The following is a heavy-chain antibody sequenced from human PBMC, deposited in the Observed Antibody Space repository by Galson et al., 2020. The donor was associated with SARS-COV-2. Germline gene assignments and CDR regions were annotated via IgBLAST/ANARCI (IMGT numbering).Heavy chain of an antibody. CDR3: ARGNEFRPYVAFKT. D-gene: IGHD3-10*02. J-gene: IGHJ5*02. V-gene: IGHV4-38-2*01. CDR1: GYSISSSYH. Sequence: SETLSLTCAVSGYSISSSYHWGWLRQHPGKRLECIGSIYHSGNTYYNPSLESRVTISVDTSKNQFSLKLRSVTAADPAVYYCARGNEFRPYVAFKTWGQGILVTVSS. CDR2: IYHSGNT.